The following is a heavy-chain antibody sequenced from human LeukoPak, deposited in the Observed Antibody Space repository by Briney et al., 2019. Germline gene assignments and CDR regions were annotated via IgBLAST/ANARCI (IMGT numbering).Heavy chain of an antibody. D-gene: IGHD6-13*01. Sequence: SSETLSLTCAVSGGSISSGGYSWRWIRQPPGKGLEWIGYIYHSGSTYYNPSLKSRVTISVDRSKNQFSLKLSSVTAADTAVYYCARSCRIAALYYFDYWGQGTLVTVSS. CDR2: IYHSGST. CDR1: GGSISSGGYS. CDR3: ARSCRIAALYYFDY. V-gene: IGHV4-30-2*01. J-gene: IGHJ4*02.